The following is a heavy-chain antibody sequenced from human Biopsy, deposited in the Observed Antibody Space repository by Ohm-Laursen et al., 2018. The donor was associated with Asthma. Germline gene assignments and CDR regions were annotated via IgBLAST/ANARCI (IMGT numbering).Heavy chain of an antibody. CDR1: GYNFISFA. CDR3: ARTYYDFLTGQVKDVFGV. J-gene: IGHJ3*01. D-gene: IGHD3-9*01. CDR2: VNTGNGDT. V-gene: IGHV1-3*04. Sequence: PSVKVSCKASGYNFISFAIHWVRQAPGQRLEWMGWVNTGNGDTKYSQKFQGRVTITRDTSASTACMELRSLRSEDTATYYCARTYYDFLTGQVKDVFGVWGQGTMVTVSS.